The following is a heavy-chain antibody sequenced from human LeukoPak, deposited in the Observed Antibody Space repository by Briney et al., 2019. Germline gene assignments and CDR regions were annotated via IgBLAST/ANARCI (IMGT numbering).Heavy chain of an antibody. J-gene: IGHJ3*02. D-gene: IGHD3-16*02. CDR2: ISSSSSYI. V-gene: IGHV3-21*01. CDR3: ASIPYDYVWGSYRYPNDAFDI. Sequence: GGSLRLSCAASGFTFSSYSMNWVRQAPGKGLEWVSSISSSSSYIYYADSVKGRFTISRDNAKNSLYLQINSLRAEDTAVYYCASIPYDYVWGSYRYPNDAFDIWGQGTMVTVSS. CDR1: GFTFSSYS.